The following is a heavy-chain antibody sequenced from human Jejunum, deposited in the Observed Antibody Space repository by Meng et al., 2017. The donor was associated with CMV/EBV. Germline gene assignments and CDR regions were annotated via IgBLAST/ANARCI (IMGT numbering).Heavy chain of an antibody. CDR3: ALFTRSWFDP. CDR2: IYWDDDK. J-gene: IGHJ5*02. D-gene: IGHD2-2*01. V-gene: IGHV2-5*02. CDR1: GFSLSTSEVG. Sequence: QITLKEAGPKLGKTTQTLTLTCTFSGFSLSTSEVGVGWIRQPPGKALEWLAVIYWDDDKRYSSSLKSRLTITKDTSKNQVVLTLTNMDPVDTATYYCALFTRSWFDPWGQGTLVTVSS.